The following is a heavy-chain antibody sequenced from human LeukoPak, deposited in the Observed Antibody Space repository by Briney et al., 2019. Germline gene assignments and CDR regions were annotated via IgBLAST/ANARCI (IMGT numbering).Heavy chain of an antibody. V-gene: IGHV4-39*01. D-gene: IGHD2-15*01. CDR3: ARTIIAFHSPLDS. J-gene: IGHJ4*02. CDR2: IYYSGKT. Sequence: PETLSLTRSVSGASISTSGSYWGWIRQPPGKGLEWIGSIYYSGKTYDNPSLKSRVTMSVDMSKNQFSLQLNSVTAADTAVYYCARTIIAFHSPLDSWGQGTLVTVSS. CDR1: GASISTSGSY.